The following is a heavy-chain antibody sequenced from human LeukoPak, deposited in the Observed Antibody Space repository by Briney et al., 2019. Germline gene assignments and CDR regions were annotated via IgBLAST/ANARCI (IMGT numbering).Heavy chain of an antibody. V-gene: IGHV3-7*01. D-gene: IGHD4-23*01. J-gene: IGHJ4*02. CDR1: GFTFSTYW. CDR3: ATSADSPGNS. Sequence: GGSLRLSCVASGFTFSTYWMSWVRQTPGKGLEWVANLKQDGSVKHYVDSVKGRFTISRDNAKNSLYLQMTNLRAEDTAVYYCATSADSPGNSWGQGTLITVSS. CDR2: LKQDGSVK.